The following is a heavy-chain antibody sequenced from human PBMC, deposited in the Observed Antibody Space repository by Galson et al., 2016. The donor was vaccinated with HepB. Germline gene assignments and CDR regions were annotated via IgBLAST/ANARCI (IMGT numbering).Heavy chain of an antibody. Sequence: SVKVSCKASGDTFSIYTISWVRQAPGQGLEWMVGILPRSGTTGYAQKFRARVTITADESTSTAYMEWRSLRSEDTAVYSCARDRGTFYIFDQWGQGTLVTIFS. CDR2: ILPRSGTT. CDR3: ARDRGTFYIFDQ. V-gene: IGHV1-69*13. D-gene: IGHD1-26*01. CDR1: GDTFSIYT. J-gene: IGHJ4*02.